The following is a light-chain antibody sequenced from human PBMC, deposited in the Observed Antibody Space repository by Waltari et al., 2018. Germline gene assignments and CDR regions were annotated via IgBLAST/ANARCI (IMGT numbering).Light chain of an antibody. Sequence: QSALTQPASVSGSPGQSITISCTGTSSDVGGYNYVSWYQQHPGKAPKLMIYDVSNRPSGVSYRFSCSKSGNTASLTISGLQAEDEADYYCSSYTSSSTRGFGGGTKLTVL. CDR2: DVS. CDR3: SSYTSSSTRG. CDR1: SSDVGGYNY. V-gene: IGLV2-14*01. J-gene: IGLJ3*02.